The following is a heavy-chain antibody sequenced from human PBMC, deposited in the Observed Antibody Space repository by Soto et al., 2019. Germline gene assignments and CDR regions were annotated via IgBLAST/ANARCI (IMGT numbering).Heavy chain of an antibody. CDR3: AGTFEYSSGGRCDY. V-gene: IGHV1-69*13. CDR1: GGTFSSYA. CDR2: IIPIFGTA. Sequence: SVKVSCKASGGTFSSYAISWVRQAPGQGLEWMGGIIPIFGTANYAQKFQGRVTITADESTSTAYMELSSLRSEDTAVYYCAGTFEYSSGGRCDYWGQGTLVTVS. J-gene: IGHJ4*02. D-gene: IGHD6-25*01.